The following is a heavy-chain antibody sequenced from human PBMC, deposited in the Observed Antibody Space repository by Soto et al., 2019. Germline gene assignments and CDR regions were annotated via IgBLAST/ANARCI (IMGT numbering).Heavy chain of an antibody. V-gene: IGHV1-69*01. J-gene: IGHJ5*02. CDR3: AINGDSGYYVRWFDP. D-gene: IGHD3-10*02. CDR1: GGSFSTYP. CDR2: IIPLFGTT. Sequence: QVQLMQSGAEVKKPGSSVKVSCKASGGSFSTYPVSWVRQAPGQGLEWLGDIIPLFGTTNYAQKFQGRVTITADDSTSTAYMELSSLSSADTAVYYCAINGDSGYYVRWFDPWGQGTLVTVSS.